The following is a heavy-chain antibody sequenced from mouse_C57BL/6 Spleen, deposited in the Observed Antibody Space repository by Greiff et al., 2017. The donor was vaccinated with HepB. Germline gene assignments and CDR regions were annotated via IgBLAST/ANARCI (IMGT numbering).Heavy chain of an antibody. CDR1: GYAFTNYL. D-gene: IGHD3-3*01. CDR3: ARRGTGAMDY. J-gene: IGHJ4*01. Sequence: VHLVESGAELVRPGTSVKVSCKASGYAFTNYLIEWVKQRPGQGLEWIGVINPGSGGTNYNEKFKGKATLTADKSSSTAYMQLSSLTSEDSAVYFCARRGTGAMDYWGQGTSVTVSS. V-gene: IGHV1-54*01. CDR2: INPGSGGT.